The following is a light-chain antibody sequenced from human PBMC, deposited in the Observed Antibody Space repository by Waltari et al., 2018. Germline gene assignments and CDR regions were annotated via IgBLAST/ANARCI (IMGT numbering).Light chain of an antibody. CDR2: AES. Sequence: EIVLTQSPGTLSLSPGERVTLSCRASQYITGSWITWYQQKPGQAPRLLIYAESSRAPGVPDRFSGSGSGTDFTLTISRLEPEDSAVYYCQQYDGSVVTFGGGTKVEIK. CDR1: QYITGSW. V-gene: IGKV3-20*01. J-gene: IGKJ4*01. CDR3: QQYDGSVVT.